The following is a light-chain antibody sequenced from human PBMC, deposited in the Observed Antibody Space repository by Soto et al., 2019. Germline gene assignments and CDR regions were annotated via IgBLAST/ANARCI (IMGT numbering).Light chain of an antibody. V-gene: IGKV1-27*01. CDR1: QGIGNY. CDR2: AAS. CDR3: QNLDSAAFT. J-gene: IGKJ3*01. Sequence: DIQMTQSPSPLSASVGDRVTITCRASQGIGNYLAWYQQRPGKVPKLLIYAASTLQSGVPSRFSGSGSGTDFTLTISSLLPEDVATYYCQNLDSAAFTFGPGTKVDIK.